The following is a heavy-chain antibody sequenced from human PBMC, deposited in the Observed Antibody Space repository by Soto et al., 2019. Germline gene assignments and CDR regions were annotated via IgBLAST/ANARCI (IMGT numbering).Heavy chain of an antibody. Sequence: SETLSLTCAVYGGSFSGYYWSWIRQPPGKGLEWIGEINHSGSTNYNPSLKSRVTISVDTSKNQFSLKLSSVTAADTAVYYCARHSVARSDFDYWGQGTLVTVSS. V-gene: IGHV4-34*01. CDR2: INHSGST. CDR1: GGSFSGYY. J-gene: IGHJ4*02. D-gene: IGHD6-19*01. CDR3: ARHSVARSDFDY.